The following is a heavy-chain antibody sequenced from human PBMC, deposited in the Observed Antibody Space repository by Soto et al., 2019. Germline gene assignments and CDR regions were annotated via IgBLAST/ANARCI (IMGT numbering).Heavy chain of an antibody. CDR3: ARERPDGARLDP. Sequence: SETLSLTCTVSGGSISSGGYYWNWIRQHPGKGLEWIGYIYYSGSTYYNPSLKSRVTISVDTSKNQFSLKLSSVTAADTAVYYCARERPDGARLDPWGQGTLVTVS. CDR1: GGSISSGGYY. D-gene: IGHD6-6*01. CDR2: IYYSGST. J-gene: IGHJ5*02. V-gene: IGHV4-31*03.